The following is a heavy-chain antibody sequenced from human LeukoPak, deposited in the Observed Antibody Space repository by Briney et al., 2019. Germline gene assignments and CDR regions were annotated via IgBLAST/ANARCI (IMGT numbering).Heavy chain of an antibody. CDR2: MNPNSGNT. J-gene: IGHJ5*02. V-gene: IGHV1-8*01. Sequence: ASVKVYSKASGYTFTSYDINWIRQAPGQGLQWLGWMNPNSGNTGYAQKFQGRVTMTSNTSISTASMELSSLRSEDTAVYYCARDSRNWFDPWGQGTLVTVSS. D-gene: IGHD5-18*01. CDR1: GYTFTSYD. CDR3: ARDSRNWFDP.